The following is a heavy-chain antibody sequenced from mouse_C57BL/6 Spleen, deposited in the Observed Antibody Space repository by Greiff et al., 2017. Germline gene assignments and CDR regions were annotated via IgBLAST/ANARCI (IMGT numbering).Heavy chain of an antibody. CDR1: GYSITSGYD. V-gene: IGHV3-1*01. CDR3: ARAHSSGYFDT. Sequence: EVQGVESGPGMVKPSQSLSLTCTVTGYSITSGYDWHWIRHFPGNKLEWMGNISYSGSTNYNQYLKSRIPITHDTSKNNFCLKFNSVTTEDTATYYCARAHSSGYFDTWGQETTLSVSS. J-gene: IGHJ2*01. CDR2: ISYSGST. D-gene: IGHD3-2*02.